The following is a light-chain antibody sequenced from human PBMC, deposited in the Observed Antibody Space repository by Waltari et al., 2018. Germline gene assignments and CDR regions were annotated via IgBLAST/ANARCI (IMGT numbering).Light chain of an antibody. CDR3: QQYNSYSLWT. Sequence: DIQMTQSPSTLSASVGDRVTITCRASQSISSWLAWYQQKPGKAPKLLIYDASSLDSGVPSRLSGSGSGTEFTLTISSLQPDDFATYYCQQYNSYSLWTFGQGTKVEIK. V-gene: IGKV1-5*01. J-gene: IGKJ1*01. CDR1: QSISSW. CDR2: DAS.